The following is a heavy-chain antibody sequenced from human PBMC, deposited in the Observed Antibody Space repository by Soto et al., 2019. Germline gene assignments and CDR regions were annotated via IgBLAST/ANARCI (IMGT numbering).Heavy chain of an antibody. V-gene: IGHV3-7*05. CDR3: AAGSRSHWFDY. J-gene: IGHJ4*02. CDR2: IKFDDTEK. Sequence: EMQLVESGGDLVQPGGSLRLSCAASGFSIRTYWMGWVRQFPGKGLEWVANIKFDDTEKPYMDSVEGRFTISRDNSKNTLYLQMNRLRVDDTAIYYCAAGSRSHWFDYWGQGTLVTVS. CDR1: GFSIRTYW. D-gene: IGHD6-13*01.